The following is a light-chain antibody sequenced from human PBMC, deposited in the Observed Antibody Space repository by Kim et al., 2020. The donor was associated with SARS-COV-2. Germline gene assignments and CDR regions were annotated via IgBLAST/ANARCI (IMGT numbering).Light chain of an antibody. CDR2: DVS. J-gene: IGLJ1*01. Sequence: GQAITISCTGSSSDVGGYNYVSWYQQHPGKAPKLMIYDVSKRPSGVSNRFSGSKSGNTASLTIAGLQAEDEADYYCSSYTSSSTFLFGTGTKVTVL. CDR1: SSDVGGYNY. V-gene: IGLV2-14*04. CDR3: SSYTSSSTFL.